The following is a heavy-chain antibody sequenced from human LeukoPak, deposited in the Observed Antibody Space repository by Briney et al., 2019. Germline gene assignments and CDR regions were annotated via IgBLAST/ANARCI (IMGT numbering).Heavy chain of an antibody. CDR1: GASISSYF. CDR2: IYTSGST. CDR3: ARDRLPHLFDY. V-gene: IGHV4-4*07. Sequence: SETLSLTCTVSGASISSYFWTWIQQPAGKGLEWIGRIYTSGSTNYNPSLKSRVTMSIDTSKNQFSLKLSSVTAADTAVHYCARDRLPHLFDYWGQGTLVTVSS. J-gene: IGHJ4*02. D-gene: IGHD5-12*01.